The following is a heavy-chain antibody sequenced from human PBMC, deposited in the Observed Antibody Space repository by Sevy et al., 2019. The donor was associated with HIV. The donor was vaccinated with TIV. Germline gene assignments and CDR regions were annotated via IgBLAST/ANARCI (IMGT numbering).Heavy chain of an antibody. CDR1: GFTFSSYE. CDR3: ARDQYYGSGSYYPVYYYYYYGMDV. CDR2: ISSSGSTI. V-gene: IGHV3-48*03. J-gene: IGHJ6*02. Sequence: GGSLRLSCAASGFTFSSYEMNWVRQAPGKGLEWVSSISSSGSTIYYADSVKGRFTISRDNAKNSLYLQMNSLRAEDTAVYYCARDQYYGSGSYYPVYYYYYYGMDVWGQGTTVTVSS. D-gene: IGHD3-10*01.